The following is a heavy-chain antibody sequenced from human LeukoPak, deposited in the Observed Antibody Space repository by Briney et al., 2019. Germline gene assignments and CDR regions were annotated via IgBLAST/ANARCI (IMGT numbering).Heavy chain of an antibody. CDR3: AREAAAGTSFDY. J-gene: IGHJ4*02. Sequence: SVKVSCKASGGTFTSYAISWVRQAPGQGLEWMGGIIPIFGTANYAQKFQGRGTITADEATSTAYMELSSLRSEDTAVYYCAREAAAGTSFDYWGQGTLVTVSS. CDR1: GGTFTSYA. CDR2: IIPIFGTA. D-gene: IGHD6-13*01. V-gene: IGHV1-69*13.